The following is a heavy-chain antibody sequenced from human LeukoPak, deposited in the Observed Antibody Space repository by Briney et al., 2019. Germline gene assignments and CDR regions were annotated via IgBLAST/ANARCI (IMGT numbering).Heavy chain of an antibody. D-gene: IGHD4-23*01. J-gene: IGHJ5*02. CDR2: MIPIFGTA. CDR3: VRGSGNNHYCHIGWFDP. Sequence: ASVKVSCKASGGTFSSYAISWVRQAPGRGLEWMGGMIPIFGTANYAQKFQGRVTITADGSTSTAYMELSSLRSEDTAVYYCVRGSGNNHYCHIGWFDPWGQGTLVTVSS. V-gene: IGHV1-69*01. CDR1: GGTFSSYA.